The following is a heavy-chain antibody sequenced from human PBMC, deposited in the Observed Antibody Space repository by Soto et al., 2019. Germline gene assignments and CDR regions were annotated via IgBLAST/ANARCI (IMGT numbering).Heavy chain of an antibody. Sequence: GSLRLSCAASGFTFSSYSMNWVRQAPGKGLEWVSSISSSSSYIYYADSVKGRFTISRDNAKNSLYLQMNSLRAEDTAVYYCARDLAYCGGDCYSSANWFDPWGQGTLVTVSS. CDR3: ARDLAYCGGDCYSSANWFDP. CDR2: ISSSSSYI. D-gene: IGHD2-21*02. CDR1: GFTFSSYS. V-gene: IGHV3-21*01. J-gene: IGHJ5*02.